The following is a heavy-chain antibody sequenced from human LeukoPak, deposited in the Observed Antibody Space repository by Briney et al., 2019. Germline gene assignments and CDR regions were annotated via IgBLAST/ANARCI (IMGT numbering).Heavy chain of an antibody. V-gene: IGHV3-23*01. CDR1: GFTFRTYA. J-gene: IGHJ4*02. CDR2: IGSSGSST. Sequence: GGSLRLSCAASGFTFRTYAMAWVRQAPGKGLEWVSAIGSSGSSTYYADSVKGRFIISRDNSDNTLAPQMNSLTADDTATYYCAKRERERVSWYFFDYWGQGVLVTVSS. D-gene: IGHD1-26*01. CDR3: AKRERERVSWYFFDY.